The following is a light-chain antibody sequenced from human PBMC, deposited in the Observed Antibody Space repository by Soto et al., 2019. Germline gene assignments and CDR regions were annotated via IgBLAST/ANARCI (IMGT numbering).Light chain of an antibody. V-gene: IGLV2-14*01. CDR2: QVT. J-gene: IGLJ1*01. Sequence: QSALTQPASVSGSPGQSITISCTGTSSDVGTRNFVSWYQQHPGKAPKLMIYQVTNRPSGVSNRFSGSKSGNTASLTISGLHAEEEADYYCSSYTDSTNYVFVTGTKVTVL. CDR1: SSDVGTRNF. CDR3: SSYTDSTNYV.